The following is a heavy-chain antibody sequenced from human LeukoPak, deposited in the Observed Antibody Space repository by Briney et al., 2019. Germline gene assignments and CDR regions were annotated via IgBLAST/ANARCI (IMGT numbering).Heavy chain of an antibody. CDR1: GGSISSYY. CDR3: ARTYGSGSLKLDY. V-gene: IGHV4-59*01. J-gene: IGHJ4*02. Sequence: SETLSPTCTVSGGSISSYYWSWIRQPPGKGLDWIGYIYYSGSTNYNPSLKSRVTISVDTSKNQFSLKLSSVTAADTAVYYCARTYGSGSLKLDYWGQGTLVTVSS. D-gene: IGHD3-10*01. CDR2: IYYSGST.